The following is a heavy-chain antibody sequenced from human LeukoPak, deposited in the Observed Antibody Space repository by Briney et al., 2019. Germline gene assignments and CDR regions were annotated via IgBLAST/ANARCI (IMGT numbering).Heavy chain of an antibody. CDR3: ARGGSMIVESLPFDY. V-gene: IGHV3-66*01. Sequence: GGSLRLSCAASGFTVSSNYMSWVRQAPGKGLEWVSVIYSGGSTYYADPVKGRFTISRDNSKNTLYLQMNSLRVEDTAVYYCARGGSMIVESLPFDYWGQGTLVTVSS. CDR2: IYSGGST. J-gene: IGHJ4*02. D-gene: IGHD3-22*01. CDR1: GFTVSSNY.